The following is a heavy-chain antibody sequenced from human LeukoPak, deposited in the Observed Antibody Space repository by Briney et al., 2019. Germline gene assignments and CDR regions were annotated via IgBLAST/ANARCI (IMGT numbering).Heavy chain of an antibody. D-gene: IGHD5-24*01. CDR1: GFTFSSYA. CDR2: ISFDGSNK. J-gene: IGHJ4*02. V-gene: IGHV3-30*04. Sequence: GGSLRLSCAASGFTFSSYAMHWVRQAPGKGLEWVALISFDGSNKYYADSVKGRFTISRDNSENTLYLQMNSLRTEDTAVYYCRDPFDYWGQGTLVTVSS. CDR3: RDPFDY.